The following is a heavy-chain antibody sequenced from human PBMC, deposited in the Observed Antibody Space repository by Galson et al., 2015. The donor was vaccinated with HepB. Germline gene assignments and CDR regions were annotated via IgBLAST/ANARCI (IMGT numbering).Heavy chain of an antibody. CDR2: IKSKSADGTI. Sequence: SLRLSCAVSGLTFSDAWMNWVRQAPGKGLEWLGHIKSKSADGTIDYAAPVKDRFIISRDDSENTLYLQMNSLRTEDTGVYYCTTNPGQWLGWWGQGTLVTVSA. D-gene: IGHD6-19*01. J-gene: IGHJ4*02. CDR1: GLTFSDAW. CDR3: TTNPGQWLGW. V-gene: IGHV3-15*01.